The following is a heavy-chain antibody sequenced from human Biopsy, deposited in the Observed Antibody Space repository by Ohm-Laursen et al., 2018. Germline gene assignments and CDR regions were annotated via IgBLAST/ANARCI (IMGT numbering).Heavy chain of an antibody. CDR1: GSSVSSND. CDR3: ARDSSKRAREGGMDA. Sequence: SLTLSRACSGSSVSSNDMNWVCLCPRQGLAWVSHTNEDGSHTDYADSVKGRFTVSRDNAKNTLYLQMNSLRAEDTAVYYCARDSSKRAREGGMDAWGQGTTVTVSS. D-gene: IGHD6-6*01. J-gene: IGHJ6*02. V-gene: IGHV3-74*01. CDR2: TNEDGSHT.